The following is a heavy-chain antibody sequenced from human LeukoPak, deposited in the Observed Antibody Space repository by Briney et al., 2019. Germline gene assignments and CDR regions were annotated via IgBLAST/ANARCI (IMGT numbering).Heavy chain of an antibody. Sequence: PGGSLRLSCAASGVTLSTYAMSWARQAPGKGLEWVSGISSSGSGDNTYYADSVKGRFTISRDSSKNTLVLHMNTLRAEDTAIYYCAKERTVGASYWYFDLWGRGTLVTVSS. V-gene: IGHV3-23*01. J-gene: IGHJ2*01. CDR2: ISSSGSGDNT. D-gene: IGHD1-26*01. CDR3: AKERTVGASYWYFDL. CDR1: GVTLSTYA.